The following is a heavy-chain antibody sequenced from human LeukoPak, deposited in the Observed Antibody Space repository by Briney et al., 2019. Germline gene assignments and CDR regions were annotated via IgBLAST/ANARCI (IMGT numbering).Heavy chain of an antibody. V-gene: IGHV1-69*05. D-gene: IGHD2-21*02. CDR2: IIPIFGTA. CDR3: ARDRGVSAYCGGDCYL. CDR1: GGTFSSYA. Sequence: SVKVSCTASGGTFSSYAISWVRQAPGQGLEWMGGIIPIFGTANYAQKFQGRVTITTDESTSTAYMELSSLRSEDTAVYYCARDRGVSAYCGGDCYLWGQGTLVTVSS. J-gene: IGHJ5*02.